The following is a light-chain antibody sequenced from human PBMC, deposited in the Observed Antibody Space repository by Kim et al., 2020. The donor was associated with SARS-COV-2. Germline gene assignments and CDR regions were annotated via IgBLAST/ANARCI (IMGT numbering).Light chain of an antibody. CDR2: EAS. V-gene: IGKV1-39*01. CDR1: QSISSW. J-gene: IGKJ3*01. CDR3: PHGFRPPT. Sequence: SASVGDRVTITCRASQSISSWLNWYQQKPGKATKLLIYEASSLQSGVPSSFSGSGYVTEFTLTISRLQPEDFATYSWPHGFRPPTFGSGTKLAIK.